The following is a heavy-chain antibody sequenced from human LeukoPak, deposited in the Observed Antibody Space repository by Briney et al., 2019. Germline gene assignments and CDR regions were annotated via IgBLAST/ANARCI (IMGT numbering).Heavy chain of an antibody. CDR1: GYTFTSYD. CDR2: MNPNSGNT. J-gene: IGHJ5*02. Sequence: GASVKVSCKASGYTFTSYDINWVRQAPGQGLEWMGWMNPNSGNTGYAQKFQGRVTMTRNTSISTAYMELSSLRSEDTAVYYCARRRIVGATWFDPWGQGTLVTVSS. V-gene: IGHV1-8*01. CDR3: ARRRIVGATWFDP. D-gene: IGHD1-26*01.